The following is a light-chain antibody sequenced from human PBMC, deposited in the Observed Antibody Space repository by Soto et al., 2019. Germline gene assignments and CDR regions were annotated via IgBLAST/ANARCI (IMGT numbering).Light chain of an antibody. J-gene: IGLJ1*01. CDR1: STDVGGYNF. CDR2: EVT. V-gene: IGLV2-14*01. CDR3: SSYTTTSSYV. Sequence: QSALTQPASVSGSPGQSITIACTGTSTDVGGYNFASWYQQHPMKAPRLIIYEVTKRPSGVSARFSGSKSANTASLTISGLQAEDEADYYCSSYTTTSSYVFGGGTKVTVL.